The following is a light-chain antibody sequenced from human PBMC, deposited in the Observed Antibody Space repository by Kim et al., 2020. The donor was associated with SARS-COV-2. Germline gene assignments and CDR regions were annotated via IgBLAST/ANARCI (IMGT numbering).Light chain of an antibody. CDR1: SGSIASNY. V-gene: IGLV6-57*03. CDR2: EDN. Sequence: GNTGTISSTRSSGSIASNYVQWYQQRPGSAPTTVIYEDNQRPSGVPDRFSGSIDSSSNSASLTISGLKTEDEADYYCQSYDSSNQVFGGGTKLTVL. J-gene: IGLJ3*02. CDR3: QSYDSSNQV.